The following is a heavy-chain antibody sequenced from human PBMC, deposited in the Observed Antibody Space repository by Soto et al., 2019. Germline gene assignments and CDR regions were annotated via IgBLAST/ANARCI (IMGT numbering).Heavy chain of an antibody. V-gene: IGHV3-7*03. D-gene: IGHD2-21*02. Sequence: GSLRLSCAASGFTFSTYWMTWVRQAPGKGLEWVANIKHDGSEHYYVDSVKGRFIISRDNAKNSLYLQMNSLGAEDTAVYYCARARRGAVVTQKWVDPSGPGIMV. J-gene: IGHJ5*02. CDR2: IKHDGSEH. CDR3: ARARRGAVVTQKWVDP. CDR1: GFTFSTYW.